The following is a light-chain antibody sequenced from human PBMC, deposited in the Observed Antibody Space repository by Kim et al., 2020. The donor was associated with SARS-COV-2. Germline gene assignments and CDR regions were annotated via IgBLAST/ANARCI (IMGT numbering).Light chain of an antibody. CDR1: QGINNY. J-gene: IGKJ1*01. V-gene: IGKV1-27*01. CDR3: QQCRGAPWT. Sequence: SSVGDRVTITCRAIQGINNYLAWYQQKAGKVPKLLIYAESALQSGVPSRCSGNGSGTDFTLTITSLQPEDVAAYYYQQCRGAPWTYGQGTKVDI. CDR2: AES.